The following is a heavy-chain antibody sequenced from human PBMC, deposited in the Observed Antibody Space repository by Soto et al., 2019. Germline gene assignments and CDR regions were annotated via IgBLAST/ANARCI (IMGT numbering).Heavy chain of an antibody. Sequence: EVQLLESGGGLVQPGGSLRLSCATSGFTFSSHAMSWVRQAPGKGLQWVSTISGSGDSPYYVDSVKGRFTISRDNSTNTLFLQMNSLRAEDTALYYCARCSGGSCYSPFDSWGQGTLVTVSS. D-gene: IGHD2-15*01. J-gene: IGHJ4*02. V-gene: IGHV3-23*01. CDR3: ARCSGGSCYSPFDS. CDR1: GFTFSSHA. CDR2: ISGSGDSP.